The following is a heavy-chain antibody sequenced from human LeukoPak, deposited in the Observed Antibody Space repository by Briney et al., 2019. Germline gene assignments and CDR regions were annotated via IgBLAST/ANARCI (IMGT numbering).Heavy chain of an antibody. CDR3: ARGPSIAVAEYIQH. V-gene: IGHV3-48*03. CDR1: GFTFSSYE. CDR2: VSSSGSTI. D-gene: IGHD6-19*01. J-gene: IGHJ1*01. Sequence: GSLRLSCAASGFTFSSYEMNWVRQAPGKGLEWVSYVSSSGSTIYYADSVKGRFTISRDNAKNSLYLQMNSLRAEDTAVYYCARGPSIAVAEYIQHWGQGTLVTVS.